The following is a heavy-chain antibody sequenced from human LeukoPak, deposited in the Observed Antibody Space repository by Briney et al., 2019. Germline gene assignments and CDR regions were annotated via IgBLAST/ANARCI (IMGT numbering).Heavy chain of an antibody. V-gene: IGHV3-30*02. CDR2: IRYDGSNK. Sequence: GGSLRLSCAASGFTFSSYGMHWVRQAPGKGLEWVAFIRYDGSNKYYADSVKGRFTISRDNSKNTLYLQMNSLRAEDTAVYYCAKDPTGYYYDSSGYYGGYWGQGTLVTVSS. D-gene: IGHD3-22*01. J-gene: IGHJ4*02. CDR3: AKDPTGYYYDSSGYYGGY. CDR1: GFTFSSYG.